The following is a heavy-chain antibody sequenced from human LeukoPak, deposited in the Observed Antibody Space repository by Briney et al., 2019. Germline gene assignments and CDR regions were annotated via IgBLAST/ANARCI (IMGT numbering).Heavy chain of an antibody. CDR2: ISSSGSTI. Sequence: PGGSLRLSCAASGFTFSDYYMSWIRQAPGKGLEWVSYISSSGSTIYYADSVKGRFTISRDNAKNSLYLQMNSLRAEDTAVYYCARERGADFWSGYQGYDAFDIWGRGTMVTVSS. J-gene: IGHJ3*02. V-gene: IGHV3-11*01. CDR3: ARERGADFWSGYQGYDAFDI. D-gene: IGHD3-3*01. CDR1: GFTFSDYY.